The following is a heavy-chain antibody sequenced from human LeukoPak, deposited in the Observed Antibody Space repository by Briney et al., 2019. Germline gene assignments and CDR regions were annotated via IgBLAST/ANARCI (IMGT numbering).Heavy chain of an antibody. CDR3: ARDVQNYYYYYMDV. V-gene: IGHV4-59*01. CDR1: GGSISSYY. Sequence: SETLSLTCTVSGGSISSYYWSWIRQPPGKGLEWIGYIYYSGSTNYNPSLKSRVTISVDTSKNQFSLNLSSVTAADTAVYYCARDVQNYYYYYMDVWGQGTLVTVSS. J-gene: IGHJ6*03. CDR2: IYYSGST.